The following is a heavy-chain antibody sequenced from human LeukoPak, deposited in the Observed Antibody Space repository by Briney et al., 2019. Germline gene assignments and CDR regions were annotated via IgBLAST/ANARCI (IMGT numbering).Heavy chain of an antibody. CDR2: TSSSGSTI. J-gene: IGHJ4*02. Sequence: GGSLRLSCAASGFTFSSYEMNWVRQAPGKGLEWVSYTSSSGSTIYYADSVKGRFTISRDNAKNSLYLQMNSLRAEDTAVYYCARLGTYYYDSSGYSPDYWGQGTLVTVSS. V-gene: IGHV3-48*03. D-gene: IGHD3-22*01. CDR1: GFTFSSYE. CDR3: ARLGTYYYDSSGYSPDY.